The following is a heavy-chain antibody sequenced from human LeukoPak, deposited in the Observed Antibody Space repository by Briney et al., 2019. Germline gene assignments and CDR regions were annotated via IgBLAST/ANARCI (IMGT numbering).Heavy chain of an antibody. D-gene: IGHD4-23*01. CDR2: INTNTGNP. CDR1: GYTFTSYA. CDR3: AREGAPRWYYYMDV. V-gene: IGHV7-4-1*02. Sequence: GASVTVSCKASGYTFTSYAMNWVRQAPGQGLEWMGWINTNTGNPTYAQGSTGRYVFSLDTSVSSAYLQISSLKAEDTAVYYCAREGAPRWYYYMDVWGKGTTVTVSS. J-gene: IGHJ6*03.